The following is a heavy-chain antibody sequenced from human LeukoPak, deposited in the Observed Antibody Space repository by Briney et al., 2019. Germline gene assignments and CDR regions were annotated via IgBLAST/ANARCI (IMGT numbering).Heavy chain of an antibody. J-gene: IGHJ4*02. CDR2: IRSKAYGGTT. V-gene: IGHV3-49*04. CDR3: TKSTAYYYESSGYYQNFVY. CDR1: GYTFGDYA. Sequence: GGSLRLSCTGSGYTFGDYAMSWVRQAPGKGLEWVGFIRSKAYGGTTEYAASVKGRFTISRDDSKSIAYLQMNSLKTEDTAEYYCTKSTAYYYESSGYYQNFVYWGQGTLVTVSS. D-gene: IGHD3-22*01.